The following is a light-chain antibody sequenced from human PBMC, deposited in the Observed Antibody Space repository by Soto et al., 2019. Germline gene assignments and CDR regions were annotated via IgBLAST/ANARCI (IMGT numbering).Light chain of an antibody. CDR1: QGISNY. CDR3: QKYNSAPPT. Sequence: DIQMTQSPSSLSASVGDRVTITCRPSQGISNYLAWYQQKPGEVPKLLIYAASTLQSGVPSRFSGSGSGTDFTLTISSLQPEDVATYYCQKYNSAPPTLGGETKVDIK. V-gene: IGKV1-27*01. CDR2: AAS. J-gene: IGKJ4*01.